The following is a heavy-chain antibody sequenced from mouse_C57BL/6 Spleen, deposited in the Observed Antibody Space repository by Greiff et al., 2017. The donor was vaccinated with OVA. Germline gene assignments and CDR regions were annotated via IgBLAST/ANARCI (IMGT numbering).Heavy chain of an antibody. D-gene: IGHD2-1*01. J-gene: IGHJ3*01. Sequence: EVQLVESGTVLARPGASVKMSCKTSGYTFTSYWMHWVKQRPGQGLEWIGAIYPGNSDTSYNQKFKGKAKLTAVTSASTAYMGLSSLTNEDSAVYYCTGGDYGNYLFAYWGQGTLVTVSA. CDR2: IYPGNSDT. CDR1: GYTFTSYW. CDR3: TGGDYGNYLFAY. V-gene: IGHV1-5*01.